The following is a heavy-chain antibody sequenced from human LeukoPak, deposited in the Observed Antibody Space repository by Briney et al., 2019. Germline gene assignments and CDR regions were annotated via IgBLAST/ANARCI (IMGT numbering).Heavy chain of an antibody. CDR2: TYYRSKWYS. Sequence: SQTLSLTRAISGDSVFNNIAAWNWIRQSPSRDLEWLGRTYYRSKWYSDYAVSVKSRITINPDTSKNQFSLQLNSVTPDDTAVYYCARVRHPVEVATTVGYMDVWGKGTTVTVSS. V-gene: IGHV6-1*01. CDR3: ARVRHPVEVATTVGYMDV. J-gene: IGHJ6*03. D-gene: IGHD5-24*01. CDR1: GDSVFNNIAA.